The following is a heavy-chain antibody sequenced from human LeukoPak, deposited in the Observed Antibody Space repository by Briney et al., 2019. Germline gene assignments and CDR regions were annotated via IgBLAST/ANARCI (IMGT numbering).Heavy chain of an antibody. J-gene: IGHJ4*02. CDR2: ISAYNGNT. Sequence: GASVKVSCKASGYTFTGYYMHWVRQAPGQGLEWMGWISAYNGNTNYAQKLQGRVTMTTDTSTSTAYMELRSLRSDDTAVYYCAKGTMDDFDYWGQGTLVTVSS. CDR1: GYTFTGYY. V-gene: IGHV1-18*04. D-gene: IGHD3-10*01. CDR3: AKGTMDDFDY.